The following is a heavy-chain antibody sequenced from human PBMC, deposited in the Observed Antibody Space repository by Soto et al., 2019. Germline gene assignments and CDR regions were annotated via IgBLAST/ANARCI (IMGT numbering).Heavy chain of an antibody. CDR2: INHSEST. CDR3: ARKGYRPFGFDP. D-gene: IGHD2-15*01. V-gene: IGHV4-34*01. CDR1: GGSFSGYY. J-gene: IGHJ5*02. Sequence: PSETLSLTCAVYGGSFSGYYWSWIRQPPGKGLEWIGEINHSESTNYNPSLKSRVTISVDTSMNQFSLKLSSVTAADTAVYYCARKGYRPFGFDPWGQGTLVTVSS.